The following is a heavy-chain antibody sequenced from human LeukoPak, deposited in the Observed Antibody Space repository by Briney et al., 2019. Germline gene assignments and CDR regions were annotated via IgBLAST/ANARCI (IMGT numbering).Heavy chain of an antibody. CDR3: ARHPFSSPFDY. CDR1: GGSVSSDY. J-gene: IGHJ4*02. D-gene: IGHD2/OR15-2a*01. V-gene: IGHV4-59*08. CDR2: IYHTGNS. Sequence: SETLSLTCTVSGGSVSSDYWSWIRQPPGKGMEWIGYIYHTGNSDYNPSLKSRATISLDTSKNQFSLKLTSVTAADTAVYFCARHPFSSPFDYWGQGTLVTVSS.